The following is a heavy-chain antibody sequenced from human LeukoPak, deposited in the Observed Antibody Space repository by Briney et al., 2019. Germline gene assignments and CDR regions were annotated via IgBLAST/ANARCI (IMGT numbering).Heavy chain of an antibody. CDR2: LSAYNDNT. J-gene: IGHJ5*02. CDR3: ARDPPLRGFDP. V-gene: IGHV1-18*01. D-gene: IGHD3-16*01. Sequence: RAASVKASCKASGYTFTSYGISWVRQAPGQGLEWMGWLSAYNDNTNYAQKLQGRVTMTTDTSTSTAYMELRSLRSDDTAVYYCARDPPLRGFDPWGQGTLVTVSS. CDR1: GYTFTSYG.